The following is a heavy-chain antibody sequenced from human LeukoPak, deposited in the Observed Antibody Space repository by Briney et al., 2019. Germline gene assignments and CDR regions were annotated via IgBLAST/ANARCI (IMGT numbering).Heavy chain of an antibody. CDR3: ANDFNFATDF. D-gene: IGHD1-1*01. V-gene: IGHV3-30*02. Sequence: PGGSLRLSCAASGLTFSSSSFHWVRQAPGKGLEWVAFIRHDGSDKYYADSVKGRFISSRDNSKNTVYLQMNSLRIEDSALYSCANDFNFATDFWGQGTLVTVSS. J-gene: IGHJ4*02. CDR2: IRHDGSDK. CDR1: GLTFSSSS.